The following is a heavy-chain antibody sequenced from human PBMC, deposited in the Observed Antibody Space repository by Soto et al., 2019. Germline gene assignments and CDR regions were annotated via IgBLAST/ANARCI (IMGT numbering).Heavy chain of an antibody. CDR2: INPSGGST. CDR3: ARGDSITIFGVVIRHKGLDY. CDR1: GYTFTSYY. D-gene: IGHD3-3*01. Sequence: QVQLVQSGAEVKKPGASVKVSCKASGYTFTSYYMHWVRQAPGQGLDWMGIINPSGGSTSSAQKLQGRVTMTRDTSMSTVYMELSSLRSEDTAVYYCARGDSITIFGVVIRHKGLDYWGQGPLVTVSS. J-gene: IGHJ4*02. V-gene: IGHV1-46*04.